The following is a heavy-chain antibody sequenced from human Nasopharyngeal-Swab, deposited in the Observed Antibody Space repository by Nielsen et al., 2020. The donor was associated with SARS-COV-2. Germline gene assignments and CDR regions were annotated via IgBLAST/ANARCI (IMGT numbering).Heavy chain of an antibody. CDR3: TTVGTSWHYYGMDV. CDR1: GFTFSNAW. D-gene: IGHD3-10*01. V-gene: IGHV3-15*01. Sequence: GESLKTSCAASGFTFSNAWMSWVRQAPGKGLEWVGRIKSKTDGGTTDYAAPVKGRFTISRDDSKNTLYLQMNSLKTEDTAVYYCTTVGTSWHYYGMDVWGQGTTVTVSS. CDR2: IKSKTDGGTT. J-gene: IGHJ6*02.